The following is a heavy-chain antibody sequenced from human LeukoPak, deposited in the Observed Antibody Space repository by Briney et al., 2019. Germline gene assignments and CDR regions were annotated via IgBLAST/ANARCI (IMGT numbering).Heavy chain of an antibody. Sequence: SVKVSCKASGGTFSSYAISWVRQAPGQGLEWMGGIIPIFGTANYAQKFQGRVTITADKSTSTAYMELSSLRSEDTAVYYCARDQGRDCYDSSGYYYDAFDIWGQGTMVTVSS. CDR3: ARDQGRDCYDSSGYYYDAFDI. CDR2: IIPIFGTA. V-gene: IGHV1-69*06. J-gene: IGHJ3*02. D-gene: IGHD3-22*01. CDR1: GGTFSSYA.